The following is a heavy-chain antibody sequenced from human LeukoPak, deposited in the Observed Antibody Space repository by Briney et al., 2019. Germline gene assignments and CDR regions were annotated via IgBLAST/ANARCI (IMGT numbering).Heavy chain of an antibody. Sequence: ASVKVSCKASGYTFTGYYMHWVRQAPGQGLEWMGWPNPNSGGTNYAQKLQGRVTMTRDTSISTAYMELSRLRSDDTAVYYCAREFTVAADGASDYWGQGTLVTVSS. CDR1: GYTFTGYY. CDR3: AREFTVAADGASDY. CDR2: PNPNSGGT. J-gene: IGHJ4*02. V-gene: IGHV1-2*02. D-gene: IGHD6-19*01.